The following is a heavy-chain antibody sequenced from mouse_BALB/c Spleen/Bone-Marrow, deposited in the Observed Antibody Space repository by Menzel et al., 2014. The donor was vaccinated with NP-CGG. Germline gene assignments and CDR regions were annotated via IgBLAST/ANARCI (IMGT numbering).Heavy chain of an antibody. CDR2: IFPGSGNT. V-gene: IGHV1-66*01. CDR3: ARHGNLRNYYAMDY. CDR1: GYSFTSYY. Sequence: VQLQESGPELVKPGASVKISCKASGYSFTSYYIHWVKQRPGQGLEWIGWIFPGSGNTKYNEKFKGKATLTADTSSSTAYMQRSSLTSEDSAVYFCARHGNLRNYYAMDYWGQGTSVTVSS. J-gene: IGHJ4*01. D-gene: IGHD2-1*01.